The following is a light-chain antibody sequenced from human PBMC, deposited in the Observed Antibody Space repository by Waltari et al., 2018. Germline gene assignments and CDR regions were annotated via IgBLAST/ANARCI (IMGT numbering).Light chain of an antibody. CDR2: GAS. J-gene: IGKJ2*01. V-gene: IGKV3-20*01. CDR3: QQYGRSPYT. CDR1: QSVAHNN. Sequence: EIVLTPSPATLSLFPGDRPTLPCRASQSVAHNNLAWYQQRRGQAPRLLIYGASNRAPGVPDRFAGSASGVDFTLVIGRLEPEDFAVYHCQQYGRSPYTFGQGTKVEIK.